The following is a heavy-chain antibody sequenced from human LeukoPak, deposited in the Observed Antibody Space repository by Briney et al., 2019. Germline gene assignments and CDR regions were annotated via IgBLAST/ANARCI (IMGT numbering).Heavy chain of an antibody. CDR2: IYTSGTS. V-gene: IGHV4-61*02. Sequence: PSETLSLTCTVSGGSISSGDYYWNWIRQPAGRGLEWIGRIYTSGTSTYNPSLESRVTISIDTSQNQFSVTLTSVTATDTAVYYCARSGGRLRPFDYWGQGTLVTVSS. J-gene: IGHJ4*02. CDR1: GGSISSGDYY. D-gene: IGHD5-12*01. CDR3: ARSGGRLRPFDY.